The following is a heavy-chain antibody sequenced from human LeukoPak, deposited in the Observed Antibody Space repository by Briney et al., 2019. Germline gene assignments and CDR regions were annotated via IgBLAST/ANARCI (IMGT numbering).Heavy chain of an antibody. CDR1: GVSITTYY. J-gene: IGHJ1*01. CDR2: IYYSGST. Sequence: KPSETLSLTCTVSGVSITTYYWSWIRQPPGKGLEWIGYIYYSGSTDYNPSLKSRVTISVDRSKNQFSLKLSSVTAADTAVYYCARHNTVTHGYFQHWGQGTLVTVSS. V-gene: IGHV4-59*01. CDR3: ARHNTVTHGYFQH. D-gene: IGHD4-17*01.